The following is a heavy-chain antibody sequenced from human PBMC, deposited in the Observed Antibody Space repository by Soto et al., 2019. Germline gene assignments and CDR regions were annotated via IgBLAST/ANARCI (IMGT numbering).Heavy chain of an antibody. J-gene: IGHJ4*02. D-gene: IGHD3-16*01. CDR3: AREGGSYYFDY. CDR2: ISRNGGST. Sequence: EVQLVESGGGLVQPGGSLRLSCAASGFTFSSYAMHWVRQAPGKGLEYVSTISRNGGSTYYANSVKGRFTISRDNPKNTLYLQMGSLRAEDMAVYYCAREGGSYYFDYWGQGTLVTVSS. CDR1: GFTFSSYA. V-gene: IGHV3-64*01.